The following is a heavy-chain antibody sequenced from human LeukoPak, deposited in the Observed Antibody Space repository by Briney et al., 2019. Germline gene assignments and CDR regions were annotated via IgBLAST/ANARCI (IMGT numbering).Heavy chain of an antibody. Sequence: RASVKVSCKASGYTFTSYDINWVRQATGQGLEWMGWMNPNSGNTGYAQKFQGRVTMTRYTSISTAYIELSSLRSEDTAVYYCARGIAVAGTDYWGQGTLVTVSS. V-gene: IGHV1-8*01. CDR1: GYTFTSYD. J-gene: IGHJ4*02. CDR2: MNPNSGNT. CDR3: ARGIAVAGTDY. D-gene: IGHD6-19*01.